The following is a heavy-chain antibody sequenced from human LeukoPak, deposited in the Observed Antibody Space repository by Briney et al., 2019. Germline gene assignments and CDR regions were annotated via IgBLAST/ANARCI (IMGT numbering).Heavy chain of an antibody. CDR3: AAYDSSGLRFHYYYYMDV. Sequence: SVKVSCKASGGTFSSYAISWVRQAPGQGLEWMGRIIPIFGTANYAQKFQGRVTISTDESTSTAYMELSSLRSEDTAVYYCAAYDSSGLRFHYYYYMDVWGKGTTVTVSS. CDR2: IIPIFGTA. V-gene: IGHV1-69*05. D-gene: IGHD3-22*01. J-gene: IGHJ6*03. CDR1: GGTFSSYA.